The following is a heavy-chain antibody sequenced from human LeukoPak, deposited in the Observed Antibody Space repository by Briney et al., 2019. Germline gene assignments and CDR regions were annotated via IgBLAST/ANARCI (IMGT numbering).Heavy chain of an antibody. D-gene: IGHD6-13*01. CDR1: GYTFTSYG. V-gene: IGHV1-18*01. CDR2: ISAYNGNT. J-gene: IGHJ5*02. Sequence: ASVKVSCKASGYTFTSYGISWVRQAPGQGLEWMGWISAYNGNTNYAQKLQGRVTITADESTSTAYMELSSLRSEDTAVYYCARDYLSSSWSVNWFDPWGQETLVTVSS. CDR3: ARDYLSSSWSVNWFDP.